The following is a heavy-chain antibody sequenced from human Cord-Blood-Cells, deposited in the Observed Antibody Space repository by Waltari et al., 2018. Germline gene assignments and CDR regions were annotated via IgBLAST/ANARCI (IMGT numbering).Heavy chain of an antibody. Sequence: QVQLQASGPGLVKPSQTLSLTCPVSVGSISSGGYYWSWIRHHPGTGLEWIGYIYYSGSTYYNPSLKSRVTISVDTSKNQFSLKLSSVTAADTAVYYCARNPNCTGGVCYPKLFDYWGQGTLVTVSS. CDR3: ARNPNCTGGVCYPKLFDY. V-gene: IGHV4-31*03. D-gene: IGHD2-8*02. CDR2: IYYSGST. J-gene: IGHJ4*02. CDR1: VGSISSGGYY.